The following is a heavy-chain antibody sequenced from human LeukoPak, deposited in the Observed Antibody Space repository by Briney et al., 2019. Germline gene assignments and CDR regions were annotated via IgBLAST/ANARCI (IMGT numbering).Heavy chain of an antibody. CDR2: LSSSGSTI. CDR1: GFTFSDYY. J-gene: IGHJ4*02. Sequence: GGSLRLSCAASGFTFSDYYMSWIRQAPGKGLEWVSYLSSSGSTIYYADSVKGRFTISRDNAKNSLYLRLDSLRAEDTAVYYCARVISRSSWDDPFDYWGQGTLVTVSS. D-gene: IGHD6-13*01. CDR3: ARVISRSSWDDPFDY. V-gene: IGHV3-11*01.